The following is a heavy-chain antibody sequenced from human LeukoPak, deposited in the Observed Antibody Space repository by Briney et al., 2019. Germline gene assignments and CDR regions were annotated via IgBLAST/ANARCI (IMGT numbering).Heavy chain of an antibody. Sequence: GESLKISCKVSGHSFTDYWIGWVRQMPGKGLEWMGVIFPGDSDTRYSPSFQGQVTISADKSISTAYLQWSSLKASYTAICCCHCTTGRGCTISSCYVDAFDIWGQGTMVTVSS. V-gene: IGHV5-51*01. CDR1: GHSFTDYW. CDR2: IFPGDSDT. J-gene: IGHJ3*02. CDR3: HCTTGRGCTISSCYVDAFDI. D-gene: IGHD6-13*01.